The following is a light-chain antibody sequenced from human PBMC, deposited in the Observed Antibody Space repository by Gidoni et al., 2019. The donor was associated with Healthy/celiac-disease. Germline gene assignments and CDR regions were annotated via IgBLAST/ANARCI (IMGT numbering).Light chain of an antibody. J-gene: IGLJ2*01. CDR3: QVWDSSSDHPV. Sequence: SYVLTQPPSVSVAPGQTARITCGGNNIGSKSVHWYQQKPGQAPGLVVYDVSDRPSGIPERFSGSNSGNTATLTISRVEAGDEAVYYCQVWDSSSDHPVFGGGTKLTVL. V-gene: IGLV3-21*02. CDR2: DVS. CDR1: NIGSKS.